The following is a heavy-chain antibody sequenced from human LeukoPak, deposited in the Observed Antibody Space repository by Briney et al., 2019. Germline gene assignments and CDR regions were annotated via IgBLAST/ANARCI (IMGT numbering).Heavy chain of an antibody. CDR3: ARQYYYDSSGYYTVRAFDI. V-gene: IGHV4-59*08. J-gene: IGHJ3*02. CDR1: GGSISSYH. Sequence: PSETLSLTCTVSGGSISSYHWSWIRQPAGKGLEWIGYIYYSGSTNYNPSLKSRVTISVDTSKNQFSLKLSSVTAADTAVYYCARQYYYDSSGYYTVRAFDIWGQGTMVTVSS. CDR2: IYYSGST. D-gene: IGHD3-22*01.